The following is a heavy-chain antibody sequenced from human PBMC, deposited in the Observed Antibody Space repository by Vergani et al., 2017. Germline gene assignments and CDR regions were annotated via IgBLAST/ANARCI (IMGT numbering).Heavy chain of an antibody. CDR1: GYTFTSYD. Sequence: QVQLVQSGAEVKKPGASVKVSCKASGYTFTSYDINWVRQATGQGLEWMGWMNPNSGNTGYAQKFQGRVTMTRNTSISTAYMELSSLRSEDTAVYYCARGRTDSGSSWAYYYYYYMDVWGKGTTVTVSS. D-gene: IGHD6-13*01. CDR2: MNPNSGNT. J-gene: IGHJ6*03. CDR3: ARGRTDSGSSWAYYYYYYMDV. V-gene: IGHV1-8*01.